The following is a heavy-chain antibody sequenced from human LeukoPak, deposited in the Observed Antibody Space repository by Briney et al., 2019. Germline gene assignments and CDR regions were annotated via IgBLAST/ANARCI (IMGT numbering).Heavy chain of an antibody. J-gene: IGHJ4*02. V-gene: IGHV3-23*01. CDR1: GFTFSSYA. D-gene: IGHD3-22*01. CDR2: ISGSGDNT. CDR3: AKGSYYDSSGSFYFDS. Sequence: GGSLRLSFAASGFTFSSYAMSWVRQAPGKGLEWVSGISGSGDNTYYADSVKGRFTISRDNSKKTLYVQVNSLGTEDTAAYYCAKGSYYDSSGSFYFDSWGQGTLVTVSS.